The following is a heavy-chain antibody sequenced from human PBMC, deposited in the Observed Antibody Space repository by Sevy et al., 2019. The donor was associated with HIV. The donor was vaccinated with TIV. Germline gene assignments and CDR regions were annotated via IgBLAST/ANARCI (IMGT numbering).Heavy chain of an antibody. D-gene: IGHD3-22*01. J-gene: IGHJ4*02. CDR1: GFTFSSYG. Sequence: GGSLRLSCAASGFTFSSYGMHWVRQAPGKGLEWVAVISYDGSNKYYADSVKGRFTISRDNSKNTLYLQMNSPRAEDTAVYYCAKSRDYYDSSGYYLDYWGQGTLVTVSS. CDR2: ISYDGSNK. CDR3: AKSRDYYDSSGYYLDY. V-gene: IGHV3-30*18.